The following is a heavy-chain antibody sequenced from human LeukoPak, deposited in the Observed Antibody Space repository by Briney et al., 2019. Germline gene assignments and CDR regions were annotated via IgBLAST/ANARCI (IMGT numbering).Heavy chain of an antibody. CDR3: ARIRSGGYFDY. J-gene: IGHJ4*02. Sequence: PGGSLRLSCAASGFTFSGYSMNWVRQAPGKGLEWVSYISGSGGTICYADSVKGRFAISRDNAKKSLYLQMNSLRDGDTAVYHCARIRSGGYFDYWGQGALVTVSS. D-gene: IGHD2-15*01. CDR2: ISGSGGTI. CDR1: GFTFSGYS. V-gene: IGHV3-48*02.